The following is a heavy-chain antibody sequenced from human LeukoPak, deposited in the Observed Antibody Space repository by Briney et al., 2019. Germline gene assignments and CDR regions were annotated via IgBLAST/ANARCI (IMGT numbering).Heavy chain of an antibody. CDR1: GFSISTLGVG. Sequence: SGPTLVNPTQTLTLTCTFSGFSISTLGVGVGWIRQPPGKALEWLGLIFWDDAKRYSPALKSRLTITKDTSKNQVVLMMTNMDAVDTATYYCAHKGLVPSTHWYFDLWGRGTLVTVSS. CDR2: IFWDDAK. V-gene: IGHV2-5*02. CDR3: AHKGLVPSTHWYFDL. D-gene: IGHD2-15*01. J-gene: IGHJ2*01.